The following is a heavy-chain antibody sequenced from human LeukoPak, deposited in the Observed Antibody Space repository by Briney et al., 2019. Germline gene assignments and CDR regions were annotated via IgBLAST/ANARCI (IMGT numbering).Heavy chain of an antibody. CDR1: GGSIRSYY. D-gene: IGHD6-19*01. Sequence: SETLSLTCTVSGGSIRSYYWSWIRQPPGKGLEWIGYIYYSGSTNYNPSLKSRVTISVDTSKNQFSLKLSSVTAADTAVYYCAREGGYSSGLDYWGQGTLVTVSS. CDR2: IYYSGST. CDR3: AREGGYSSGLDY. V-gene: IGHV4-59*01. J-gene: IGHJ4*02.